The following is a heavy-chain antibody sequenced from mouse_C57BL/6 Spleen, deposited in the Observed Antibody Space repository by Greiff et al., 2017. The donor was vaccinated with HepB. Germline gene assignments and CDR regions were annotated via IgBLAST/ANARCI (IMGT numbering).Heavy chain of an antibody. D-gene: IGHD1-1*01. CDR3: ARRTTVVEGSAMDY. J-gene: IGHJ4*01. V-gene: IGHV2-2*01. CDR2: IWSGGST. Sequence: QVQLKQSGPGLVQPSQSLSITCTVSGFSLTSYGVHWVRQSPGKGLEWLGVIWSGGSTDYNAAFISRLSISKDNSKSQIFFKMNSLQADDTAIYYCARRTTVVEGSAMDYWGQGTSVTVSS. CDR1: GFSLTSYG.